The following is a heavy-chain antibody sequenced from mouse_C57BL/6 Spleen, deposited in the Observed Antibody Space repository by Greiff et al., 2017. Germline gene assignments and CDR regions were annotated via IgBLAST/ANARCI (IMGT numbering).Heavy chain of an antibody. J-gene: IGHJ2*01. CDR1: GYTFTGYW. D-gene: IGHD2-4*01. Sequence: QVQLQQSGAELMKPGASVKLSCKATGYTFTGYWIEWVKQRPGHGLEWIGEILPGSDSTNYNEKFNGKATFTADKSSNTAYMQLSSLTTEDSAIYYCARPDYEGNYYDYWGQGTTRTVSS. V-gene: IGHV1-9*01. CDR3: ARPDYEGNYYDY. CDR2: ILPGSDST.